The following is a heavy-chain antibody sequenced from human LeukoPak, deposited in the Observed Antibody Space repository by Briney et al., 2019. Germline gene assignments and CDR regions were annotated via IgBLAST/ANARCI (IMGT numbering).Heavy chain of an antibody. V-gene: IGHV3-23*01. D-gene: IGHD2/OR15-2a*01. Sequence: GGSLRLSCAASGFTFSSYGMHWVRQAPGKGLEWVSAISGSGGSTYYADSVKGRFTISRDNSKNTLYLQMNSLRAEDTAVYYCAKDWDGGYLLFFDYWGQGTLVTVSS. J-gene: IGHJ4*02. CDR3: AKDWDGGYLLFFDY. CDR1: GFTFSSYG. CDR2: ISGSGGST.